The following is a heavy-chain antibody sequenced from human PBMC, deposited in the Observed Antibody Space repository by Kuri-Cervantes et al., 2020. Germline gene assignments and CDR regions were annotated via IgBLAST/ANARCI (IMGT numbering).Heavy chain of an antibody. CDR3: ARTSYGSGSLYDY. Sequence: SETLSLTCTVSRGSISSYYWTWIRQPAGKGLECIGRIYSSGSANYNPSLKSRVTISVDRSKNQISLNLTSVTAADTAVYYCARTSYGSGSLYDYWGQGTLVTVSS. CDR2: IYSSGSA. J-gene: IGHJ4*02. CDR1: RGSISSYY. D-gene: IGHD3-10*01. V-gene: IGHV4-4*07.